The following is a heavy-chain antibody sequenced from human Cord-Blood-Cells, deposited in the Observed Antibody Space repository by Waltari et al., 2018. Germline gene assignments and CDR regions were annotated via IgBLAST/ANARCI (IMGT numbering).Heavy chain of an antibody. Sequence: QVQLVQSGAAVTKPGASVTVSCTASGYTFTGYYMPWVRPAPGQGLGWMGWINPNSGGTNYAQKFQGRVTMTRDTSISTAYMELSRLRSDDTAVYYCARESWVSGSYYFDYWGQGTLVTVSS. V-gene: IGHV1-2*02. CDR1: GYTFTGYY. D-gene: IGHD1-26*01. J-gene: IGHJ4*02. CDR2: INPNSGGT. CDR3: ARESWVSGSYYFDY.